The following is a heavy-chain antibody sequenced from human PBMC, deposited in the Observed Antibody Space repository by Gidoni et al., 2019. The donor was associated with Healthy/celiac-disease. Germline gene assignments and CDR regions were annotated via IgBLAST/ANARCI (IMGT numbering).Heavy chain of an antibody. CDR3: ARETIGGYWDDAFDI. V-gene: IGHV6-1*01. CDR2: TYYRSKWYN. Sequence: SAAWNWIRQSPSRGLEWLGRTYYRSKWYNDYAVSVKSRITINPDTSKNQFSLQLNSVTPEDTAVYYCARETIGGYWDDAFDIWGQGTMVTVSS. J-gene: IGHJ3*02. CDR1: SAA. D-gene: IGHD2-21*01.